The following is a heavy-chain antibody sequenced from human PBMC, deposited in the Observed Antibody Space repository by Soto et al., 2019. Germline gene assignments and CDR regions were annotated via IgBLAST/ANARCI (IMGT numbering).Heavy chain of an antibody. D-gene: IGHD2-15*01. J-gene: IGHJ6*03. CDR3: ARDYCSGGSFTYDDYYYYYYMDV. CDR2: INPSGGST. CDR1: GYTFASYY. V-gene: IGHV1-46*03. Sequence: ASVKVSCKASGYTFASYYMHWVRQATGQGLEWMGIINPSGGSTSYAQKFQGRVTMTRDTSTSTVYMELSSLRSEDTAVYYCARDYCSGGSFTYDDYYYYYYMDVWGKGATVNVSS.